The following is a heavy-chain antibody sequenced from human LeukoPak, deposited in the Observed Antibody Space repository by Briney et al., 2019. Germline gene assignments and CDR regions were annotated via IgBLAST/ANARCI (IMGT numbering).Heavy chain of an antibody. D-gene: IGHD2-15*01. CDR2: ISVDGETT. J-gene: IGHJ4*02. Sequence: GGSLRLSCAVSGFSLSSFGMSWVRQAPGKGLEWISAISVDGETTWYADSVKGRFIISRDNSKNTLYLQLSSLRAEDTAVYYCAQGYSSGWFPNWGQGSLVSVSS. CDR3: AQGYSSGWFPN. CDR1: GFSLSSFG. V-gene: IGHV3-23*01.